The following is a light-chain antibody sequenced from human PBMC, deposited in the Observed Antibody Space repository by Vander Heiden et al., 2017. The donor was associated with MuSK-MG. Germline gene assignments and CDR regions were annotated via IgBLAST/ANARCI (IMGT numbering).Light chain of an antibody. V-gene: IGKV3-15*01. CDR2: GAS. J-gene: IGKJ4*01. CDR3: QQENNGPGHLT. Sequence: EIVMTQSPATLSVSPGERATLSCRASQRVSSNLAWYQQKQGHAPRRLIYGASTRAKGIRARFSGSGYGTEFTLTLSSRQLEDFAVYYCQQENNGPGHLTFGGGTKVEIK. CDR1: QRVSSN.